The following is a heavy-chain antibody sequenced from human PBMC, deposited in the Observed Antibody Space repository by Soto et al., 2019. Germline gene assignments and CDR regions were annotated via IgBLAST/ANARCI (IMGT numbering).Heavy chain of an antibody. CDR2: IGHSGGT. D-gene: IGHD3-16*01. CDR1: GGSFSGYY. V-gene: IGHV4-34*01. CDR3: ARHGGYYFDY. Sequence: QVQLQQWGAGLLKPSETLSVTCAVYGGSFSGYYWSWIRQPPGKGLEWIGEIGHSGGTVYNPSLEKRVAIAGDSSNNQFSLKLNSVTVADTAIYYCARHGGYYFDYWGQGAPVTVSS. J-gene: IGHJ4*02.